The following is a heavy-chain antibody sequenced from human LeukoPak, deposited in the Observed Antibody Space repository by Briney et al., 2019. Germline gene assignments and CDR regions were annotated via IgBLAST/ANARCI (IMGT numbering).Heavy chain of an antibody. J-gene: IGHJ4*02. Sequence: SVKVSCKASGFTFTSSAVQWVRQARGQRLEWIGWIVVGSGNTNYAQKFQERVTITRDMSTSTAYMELSSLRAEDTAVYYCARAVSSGYDPFDYWGQGTLVTVSS. D-gene: IGHD3-22*01. CDR3: ARAVSSGYDPFDY. CDR2: IVVGSGNT. V-gene: IGHV1-58*01. CDR1: GFTFTSSA.